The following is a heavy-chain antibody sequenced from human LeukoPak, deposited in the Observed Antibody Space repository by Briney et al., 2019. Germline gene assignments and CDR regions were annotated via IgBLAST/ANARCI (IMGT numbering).Heavy chain of an antibody. CDR1: GVTFSNYE. J-gene: IGHJ4*02. D-gene: IGHD2-8*01. V-gene: IGHV3-48*03. Sequence: GGSLRLSCAASGVTFSNYEMNWVRQAPGQGLEWVSYISSSGGSIYYADSVKGRFTISRDNAQQSLYLQINSLRGEDTAVYYCARVSANYFDYWGQGTLVTVSS. CDR3: ARVSANYFDY. CDR2: ISSSGGSI.